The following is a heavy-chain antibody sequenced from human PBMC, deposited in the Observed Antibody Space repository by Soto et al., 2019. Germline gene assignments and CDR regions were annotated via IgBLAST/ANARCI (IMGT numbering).Heavy chain of an antibody. Sequence: GGSLRLSCAASGFTFSDYYMSWIRQAPGKGLEWVSYISGSGSSIFDADSVKGRFTISRDNAKNSLYLQMNSLRAEDTAVYYCAKDFTPWFGDYFYYYYGMDVWGQGTTVTVSS. CDR2: ISGSGSSI. V-gene: IGHV3-11*01. D-gene: IGHD4-17*01. CDR3: AKDFTPWFGDYFYYYYGMDV. J-gene: IGHJ6*02. CDR1: GFTFSDYY.